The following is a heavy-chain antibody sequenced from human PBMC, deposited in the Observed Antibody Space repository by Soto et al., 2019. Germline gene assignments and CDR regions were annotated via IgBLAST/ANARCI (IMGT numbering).Heavy chain of an antibody. Sequence: GGSLRLSCAASGFTFSSYSMNWVRQAPGKGLEWVSYISSSSSTIYYADSVKGRFTISRDNAKNSLYLQMNSLRDEDTAVYYCARGQAVAGPAGGMDVWGQGTTVTVAS. D-gene: IGHD6-19*01. CDR2: ISSSSSTI. J-gene: IGHJ6*02. CDR3: ARGQAVAGPAGGMDV. V-gene: IGHV3-48*02. CDR1: GFTFSSYS.